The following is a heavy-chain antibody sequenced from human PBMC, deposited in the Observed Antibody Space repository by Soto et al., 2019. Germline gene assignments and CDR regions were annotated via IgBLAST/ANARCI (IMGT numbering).Heavy chain of an antibody. CDR1: GVSISSGGYY. V-gene: IGHV4-31*03. Sequence: PSETLSLTCTVSGVSISSGGYYWGWIRQHPGKGLEWIGNIYHSGRTYYNPSLKSRVTISVDTSKNQFSLKLSSVTAADTAVYYCARLGASYYYDSSGYYGFAFDIWGQGTMGT. J-gene: IGHJ3*02. CDR3: ARLGASYYYDSSGYYGFAFDI. CDR2: IYHSGRT. D-gene: IGHD3-22*01.